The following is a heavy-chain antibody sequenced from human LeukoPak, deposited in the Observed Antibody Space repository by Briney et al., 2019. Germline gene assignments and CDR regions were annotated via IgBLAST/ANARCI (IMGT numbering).Heavy chain of an antibody. CDR1: GGSFSGYY. CDR2: INHSGST. CDR3: ARARITIFGVVIMFGYYFDY. V-gene: IGHV4-34*01. D-gene: IGHD3-3*01. J-gene: IGHJ4*02. Sequence: KPSETLSLTCAVYGGSFSGYYQSWIRQPPGKGLEWIGEINHSGSTNYNPSLKSRVTISVDTSKNQFSLKLSSVTAADTAVYYCARARITIFGVVIMFGYYFDYWGQGTLVTVSS.